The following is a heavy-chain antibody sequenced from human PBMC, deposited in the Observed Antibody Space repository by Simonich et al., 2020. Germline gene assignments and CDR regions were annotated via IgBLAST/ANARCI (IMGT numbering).Heavy chain of an antibody. Sequence: QVQLVESGGGLVKPGGSLRLSCAASGFTFSDYYMSWIPQAPGKGREWVSYISSSGSTIYTADSVKGRFTISRDNAKNSLYLQMNSLRAEDTAVYYCARAANFWSGYTNGMDVWGQGTTVTVSS. V-gene: IGHV3-11*01. CDR1: GFTFSDYY. CDR2: ISSSGSTI. D-gene: IGHD3-3*01. J-gene: IGHJ6*02. CDR3: ARAANFWSGYTNGMDV.